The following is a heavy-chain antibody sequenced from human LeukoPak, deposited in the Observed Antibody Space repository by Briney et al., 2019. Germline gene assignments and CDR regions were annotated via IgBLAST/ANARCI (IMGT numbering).Heavy chain of an antibody. CDR2: IIPIFGTA. CDR3: ARDRRYSSSSSYYYYYYMDV. V-gene: IGHV1-69*05. D-gene: IGHD6-6*01. Sequence: SVKVSCKASGGTFSSYAISWVRQAPGQGLEWMGGIIPIFGTANYAQKFQGRVTITTDESTSTACMELSSLRSEDTAVYYCARDRRYSSSSSYYYYYYMDVWGKGTTVTVSS. J-gene: IGHJ6*03. CDR1: GGTFSSYA.